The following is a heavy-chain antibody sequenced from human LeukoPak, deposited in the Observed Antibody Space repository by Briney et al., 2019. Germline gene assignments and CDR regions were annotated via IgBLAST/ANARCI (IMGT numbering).Heavy chain of an antibody. CDR1: GGTFSSYA. D-gene: IGHD3-16*01. CDR3: ARVAGGHRGNALDI. V-gene: IGHV1-69*13. CDR2: IIPIFGTA. J-gene: IGHJ3*02. Sequence: GASVKVSCKASGGTFSSYAISWVRQAPGQGLEWMGGIIPIFGTANYAQKFQGRVTITADESTSTAYMELSSLRSEDTAVYYCARVAGGHRGNALDIWGQGTMVTVSS.